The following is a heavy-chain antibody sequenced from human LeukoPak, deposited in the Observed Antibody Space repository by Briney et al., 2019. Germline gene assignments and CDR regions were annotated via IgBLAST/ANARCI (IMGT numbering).Heavy chain of an antibody. V-gene: IGHV3-7*01. D-gene: IGHD6-19*01. CDR2: IKQDGSEK. CDR1: GFSLSNYW. J-gene: IGHJ3*02. CDR3: AKDIAVAGNI. Sequence: PGGSLRLSCAASGFSLSNYWMNWVRQAPGKGLEWVANIKQDGSEKNYVDSVKGRFTISRDNAKNSLILQMNSLRDEDTAVYYCAKDIAVAGNIWGQGTMVTVSS.